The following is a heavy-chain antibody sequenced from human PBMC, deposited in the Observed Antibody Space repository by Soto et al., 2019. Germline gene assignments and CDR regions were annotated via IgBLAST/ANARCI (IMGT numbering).Heavy chain of an antibody. Sequence: AASVKVSCKASGGTFSSNPISWMRQAPGQGLEWVGGTIPTVGAGSYALRFQGRVTITADKSTNTAYMELSNLRPEDTAVYYCARRQSNGYNRYFDSWGQGTLVTVSS. CDR3: ARRQSNGYNRYFDS. J-gene: IGHJ4*02. V-gene: IGHV1-69*06. CDR1: GGTFSSNP. CDR2: TIPTVGAG. D-gene: IGHD5-12*01.